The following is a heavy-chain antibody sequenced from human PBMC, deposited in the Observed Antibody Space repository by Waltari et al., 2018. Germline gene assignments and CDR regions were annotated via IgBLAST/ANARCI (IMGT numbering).Heavy chain of an antibody. V-gene: IGHV1-58*02. CDR1: GFTFTSSA. Sequence: QMQLVQSGPEVKKPGASVKVACKASGFTFTSSAIQWVRQARGQRLEWMGWIVVGSGSTNYAQNFQERVTNTRDMSTSTAYMELSSLRSEDTAVYYCAAASSSWSPGGTSFYGMDVWGQGTTVTVSS. CDR2: IVVGSGST. J-gene: IGHJ6*02. CDR3: AAASSSWSPGGTSFYGMDV. D-gene: IGHD6-13*01.